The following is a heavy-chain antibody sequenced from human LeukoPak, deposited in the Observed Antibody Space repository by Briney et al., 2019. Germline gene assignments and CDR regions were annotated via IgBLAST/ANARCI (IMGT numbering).Heavy chain of an antibody. CDR1: GGSLSVYY. J-gene: IGHJ4*02. Sequence: SETLSLTCGVYGGSLSVYYRSWIRQPPGKGLEWIGEINHSGSTNYNPSLKSRVTISVDTSKNQFSLELSSVTAADTAVYYCARVDDYWSQGTLVTVSS. V-gene: IGHV4-34*01. CDR3: ARVDDY. CDR2: INHSGST.